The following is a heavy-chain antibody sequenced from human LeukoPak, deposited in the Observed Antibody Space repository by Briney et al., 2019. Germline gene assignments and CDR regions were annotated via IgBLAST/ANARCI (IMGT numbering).Heavy chain of an antibody. J-gene: IGHJ5*02. V-gene: IGHV1-3*01. CDR1: GYTFTNYA. CDR2: INPGNGDT. CDR3: ARGPLRSNWFDP. Sequence: ASVKVSCKGSGYTFTNYAVHWVRQAPGQRLEWLGWINPGNGDTKYSQKFQGRVTITRDTSASTAYMELSSLRSEDTAVYYCARGPLRSNWFDPWGQGTLVTVSS. D-gene: IGHD5-12*01.